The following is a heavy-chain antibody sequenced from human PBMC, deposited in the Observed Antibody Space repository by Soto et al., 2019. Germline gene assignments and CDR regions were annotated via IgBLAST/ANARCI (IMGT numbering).Heavy chain of an antibody. CDR1: GGSFSGYY. J-gene: IGHJ4*02. V-gene: IGHV4-34*01. Sequence: SETLSLTCAVYGGSFSGYYWSWIRQPPGKGLEWIGEINHSGSTNYNPSLKSRVTISVDTSKNQFSLKLSSVTAADTAVYYCARRRKSSGYLEYWGQGILVTVSS. D-gene: IGHD3-22*01. CDR3: ARRRKSSGYLEY. CDR2: INHSGST.